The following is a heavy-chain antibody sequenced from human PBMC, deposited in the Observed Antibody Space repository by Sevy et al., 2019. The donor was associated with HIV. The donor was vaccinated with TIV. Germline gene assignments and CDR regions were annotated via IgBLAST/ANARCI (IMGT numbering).Heavy chain of an antibody. CDR2: ISYDGSNK. CDR3: ARAANGYSYGYHFDY. D-gene: IGHD5-18*01. V-gene: IGHV3-30-3*01. Sequence: GGSLRLSCAASGFTFSSYAMRWVRQAPGKGLEWVAVISYDGSNKYYADSVKGRFTISRDNSKNTLYLQMNSLRAEDTAVYYCARAANGYSYGYHFDYWGQGTLVTVSS. J-gene: IGHJ4*02. CDR1: GFTFSSYA.